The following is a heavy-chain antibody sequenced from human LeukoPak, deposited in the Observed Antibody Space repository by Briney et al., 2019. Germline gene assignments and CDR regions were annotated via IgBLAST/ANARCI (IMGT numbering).Heavy chain of an antibody. V-gene: IGHV3-30*18. CDR3: AKDRSKALYYYGMDV. Sequence: PGGSLRLSCAASGFTFSSYGMHWVRQAPGKGLEWVAVISYDGSNKYYADSVKGRFTISRDNSKNTLYLQMNSLRAEDTAVYYRAKDRSKALYYYGMDVWGQGTTVTVSS. J-gene: IGHJ6*02. CDR1: GFTFSSYG. CDR2: ISYDGSNK.